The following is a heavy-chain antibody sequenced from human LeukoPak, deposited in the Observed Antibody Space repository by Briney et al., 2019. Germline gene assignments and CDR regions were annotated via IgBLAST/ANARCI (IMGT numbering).Heavy chain of an antibody. CDR2: INHSGST. CDR3: AGSITIFGLDY. J-gene: IGHJ4*02. D-gene: IGHD3-3*01. V-gene: IGHV4-34*01. CDR1: GGSFSVYY. Sequence: SETLSLTCAVYGGSFSVYYWSWIRQPPGKGLEWIGEINHSGSTNYNPSLKSRVTISVDTSKNQFSLKLSSVTAADTAVYYCAGSITIFGLDYWGQGTLVTVSS.